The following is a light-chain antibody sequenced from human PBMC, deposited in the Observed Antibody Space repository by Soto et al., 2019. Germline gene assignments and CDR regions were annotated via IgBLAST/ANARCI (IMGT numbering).Light chain of an antibody. CDR3: QQYTNTNNPWM. J-gene: IGKJ1*01. V-gene: IGKV1-5*01. CDR1: QTISTW. CDR2: DAS. Sequence: DIQVTQSPPTLSASVGDIVTITFRASQTISTWMAWYQQKPGKAPKLLVYDASTLQSGVASRFSGSGSGTEFTLIISGLQPDDSATYYCQQYTNTNNPWMFGQGTKVDIK.